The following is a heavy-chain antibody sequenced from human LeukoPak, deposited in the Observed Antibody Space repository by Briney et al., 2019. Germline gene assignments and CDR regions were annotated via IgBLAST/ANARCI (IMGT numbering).Heavy chain of an antibody. Sequence: GGSLRLSCAASGFTFSSYSMNWVRQAPGKGLEWVSYISSSSSTIYYADSVKGRFTISRDNSKNTLYLQMNSLRAEDTAVYYCAKDSPQDAFDIWGQGTMVTVSS. CDR3: AKDSPQDAFDI. CDR2: ISSSSSTI. CDR1: GFTFSSYS. V-gene: IGHV3-48*01. J-gene: IGHJ3*02.